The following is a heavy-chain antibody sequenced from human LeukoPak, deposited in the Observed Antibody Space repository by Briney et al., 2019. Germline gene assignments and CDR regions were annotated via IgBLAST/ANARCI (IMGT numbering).Heavy chain of an antibody. D-gene: IGHD4-17*01. CDR1: GYTFTSHD. J-gene: IGHJ5*02. CDR3: ARGPTTTVTQRINWFDP. CDR2: MNPNSGNT. V-gene: IGHV1-8*01. Sequence: ASVKVSCKASGYTFTSHDINWVRQATGQGLEWMGWMNPNSGNTGYAQKFQGRVTMTRNTSISTAYMELSSLRSEDTAVYYCARGPTTTVTQRINWFDPWGQGTLVTVSS.